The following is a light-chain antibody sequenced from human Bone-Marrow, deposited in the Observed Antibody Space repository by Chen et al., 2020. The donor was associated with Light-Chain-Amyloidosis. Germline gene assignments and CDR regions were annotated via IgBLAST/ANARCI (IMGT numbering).Light chain of an antibody. CDR2: EVT. Sequence: QSALTQPASVSGSPGPSITISCTGTSSDVGVDNHVSWYQQHPDKPPKLMIYEVTNRPSCVPDRFSGSTSDNPASLTISVLQYEDEADYFCSSYPITNTLVFGSGTRVTVL. CDR1: SSDVGVDNH. CDR3: SSYPITNTLV. V-gene: IGLV2-14*01. J-gene: IGLJ1*01.